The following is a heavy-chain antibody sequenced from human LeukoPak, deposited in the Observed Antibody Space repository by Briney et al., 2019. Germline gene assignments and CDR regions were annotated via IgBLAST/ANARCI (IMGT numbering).Heavy chain of an antibody. Sequence: PGGSLRLSCAASGFTFSSYAMSWVRQAPGKGLEWVSSISSSSTDIHYADSVKGRFTISRDNAKNSMYLQMNSLRAEDTADYYCVCVAVTLRYYYNYMAVWGKGTTVIVS. V-gene: IGHV3-21*01. CDR2: ISSSSTDI. D-gene: IGHD6-19*01. CDR1: GFTFSSYA. J-gene: IGHJ6*03. CDR3: VCVAVTLRYYYNYMAV.